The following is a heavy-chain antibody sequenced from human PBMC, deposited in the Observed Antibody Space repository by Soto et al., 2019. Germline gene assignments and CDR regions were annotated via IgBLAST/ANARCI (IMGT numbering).Heavy chain of an antibody. CDR3: ARVTECIAAAANVDY. Sequence: QVQLQQWGAGMLKPSETLSLTCAVYGGSFSGYYWCWIRQPPGKGLEWIGEINHSGSTNYNPSLKSQVTISVDTSKNQCSLKLSSVTAADTAVYYCARVTECIAAAANVDYWGQGTLVTVSS. CDR1: GGSFSGYY. CDR2: INHSGST. V-gene: IGHV4-34*01. D-gene: IGHD6-13*01. J-gene: IGHJ4*02.